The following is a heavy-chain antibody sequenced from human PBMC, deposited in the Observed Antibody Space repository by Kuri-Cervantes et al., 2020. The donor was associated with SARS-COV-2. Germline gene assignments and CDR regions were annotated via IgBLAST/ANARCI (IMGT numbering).Heavy chain of an antibody. CDR1: GFTFSSYS. D-gene: IGHD2-2*01. J-gene: IGHJ4*02. CDR2: ISSSGSTI. V-gene: IGHV3-48*04. CDR3: ASLGGTSWHDY. Sequence: LSLTCAASGFTFSSYSMNWVRQAPGKGLEWVSYISSSGSTIYYADSVKGRFTISRDNAKNSLYLQMNSLRAEGTAVYYCASLGGTSWHDYWGQGTLVTVSS.